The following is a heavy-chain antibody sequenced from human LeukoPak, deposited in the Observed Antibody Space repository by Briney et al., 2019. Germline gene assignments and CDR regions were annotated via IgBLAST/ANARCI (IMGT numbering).Heavy chain of an antibody. D-gene: IGHD6-19*01. CDR2: IYYSGNT. CDR3: ASLQLSSSGRSYYFEY. J-gene: IGHJ4*01. Sequence: SETLSLTCSVSRGSISSSRNYWGWIRQPPGKGLQWIGYIYYSGNTYYNPSLQSRVTVSVDTSKNQFSLRLTSVTAADTAVYYCASLQLSSSGRSYYFEYWGEGAMITVSS. V-gene: IGHV4-39*07. CDR1: RGSISSSRNY.